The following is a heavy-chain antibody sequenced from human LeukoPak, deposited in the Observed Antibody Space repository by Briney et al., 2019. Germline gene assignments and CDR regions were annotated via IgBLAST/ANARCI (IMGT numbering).Heavy chain of an antibody. CDR3: TRPRGKTFIAARPHYFDY. V-gene: IGHV4-39*01. CDR2: VYHSGNT. Sequence: SETLSLTCAVSSGSIGGGDDSWGWVRQPPGKGLEWIGTVYHSGNTNYNPSLKSRVTISVDTSNNRFSLNLTSVTAADTAIYYCTRPRGKTFIAARPHYFDYWGQGILVTVSS. J-gene: IGHJ4*02. D-gene: IGHD6-6*01. CDR1: SGSIGGGDDS.